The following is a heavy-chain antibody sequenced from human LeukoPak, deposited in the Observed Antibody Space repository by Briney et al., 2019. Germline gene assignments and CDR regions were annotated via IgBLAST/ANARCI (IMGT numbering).Heavy chain of an antibody. V-gene: IGHV1-18*01. CDR3: AREGTMVRGVIVALDY. J-gene: IGHJ4*02. D-gene: IGHD3-10*01. Sequence: ASVKVSCKASGYTFTSYGISWVRQAPGQGLKWMGWISAYNGNTNYAQKLQGRVTMTTDTSTSTAYMELRSLRSDDTAVYYCAREGTMVRGVIVALDYWGQGTLVTVSS. CDR1: GYTFTSYG. CDR2: ISAYNGNT.